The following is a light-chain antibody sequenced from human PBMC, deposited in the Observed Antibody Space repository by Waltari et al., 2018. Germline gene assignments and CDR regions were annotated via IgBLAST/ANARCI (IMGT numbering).Light chain of an antibody. Sequence: QMTQSPSTLSASIGDRVAITCRASHQINTWLAWYQQKPGKAPRVLIYDASTLASGVPSRFRGSGSGTEFTLTISSLQPDDFATYYCHQYNSYSQSFGQGTKLEIK. V-gene: IGKV1-5*01. CDR1: HQINTW. CDR2: DAS. CDR3: HQYNSYSQS. J-gene: IGKJ2*03.